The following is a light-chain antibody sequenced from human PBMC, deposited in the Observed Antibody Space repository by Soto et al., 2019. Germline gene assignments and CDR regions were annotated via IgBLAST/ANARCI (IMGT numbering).Light chain of an antibody. CDR1: SFNVGGNT. CDR3: ATWEDSLNGVV. J-gene: IGLJ2*01. Sequence: QSVLTQPPSASGTPGQRVTISCSGSSFNVGGNTVNWYQQVTGTAPKFLINSNNQRPSGVPDRFSGSKSGTSASLAISGLQCEDEADYYCATWEDSLNGVVLGGGTKLPVL. V-gene: IGLV1-44*01. CDR2: SNN.